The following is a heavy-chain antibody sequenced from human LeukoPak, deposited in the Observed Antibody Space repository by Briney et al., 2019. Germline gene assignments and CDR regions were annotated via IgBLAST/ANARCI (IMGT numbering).Heavy chain of an antibody. CDR2: IYSDNT. Sequence: GGSLRLSCTVSGFTVSSNSMSWVRQAPGKGLDWVSFIYSDNTHYSDSVKGRFTISRDNSKNTLYLQINSLRAEDTAVYYCARRAGAYSHPYDYWGQGTLVTVSS. J-gene: IGHJ4*02. D-gene: IGHD4/OR15-4a*01. V-gene: IGHV3-53*01. CDR1: GFTVSSNS. CDR3: ARRAGAYSHPYDY.